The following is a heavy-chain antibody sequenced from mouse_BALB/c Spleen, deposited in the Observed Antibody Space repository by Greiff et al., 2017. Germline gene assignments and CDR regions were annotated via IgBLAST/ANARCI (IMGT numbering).Heavy chain of an antibody. CDR1: GFTFSNYW. J-gene: IGHJ4*01. V-gene: IGHV6-6*02. CDR3: TNYYAYYYAMDY. D-gene: IGHD1-1*01. Sequence: EVKVEESGGGLVQPGGSMKLSCVASGFTFSNYWMNWVRQSPEKGLEWVAEIRLKSNNYATHYAESVKGRFTISRDDSKSSVYLQMNNLRAEDTGIYYCTNYYAYYYAMDYWGQGTSVTVSS. CDR2: IRLKSNNYAT.